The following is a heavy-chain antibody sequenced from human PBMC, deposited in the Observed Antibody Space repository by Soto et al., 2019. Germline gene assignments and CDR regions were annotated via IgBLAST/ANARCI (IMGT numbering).Heavy chain of an antibody. CDR2: ISWNSGSI. CDR1: GFTFDDYA. CDR3: AKDLNGYSSS. Sequence: EVQLVESGGGLVQPGRSLRLSCAASGFTFDDYAMHWVRQAPGKGLEWVSGISWNSGSIGYADSVKGRFTISRDNAKNSLYLQMNSLRAEDTALYYCAKDLNGYSSSWGQGTLVTASS. J-gene: IGHJ4*02. D-gene: IGHD6-13*01. V-gene: IGHV3-9*01.